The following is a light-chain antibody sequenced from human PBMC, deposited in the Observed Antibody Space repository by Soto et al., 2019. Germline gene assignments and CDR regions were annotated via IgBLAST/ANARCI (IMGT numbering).Light chain of an antibody. CDR2: GAS. CDR1: QSLSSSD. J-gene: IGKJ1*01. Sequence: EIVLTQSPGTLSLSPGERATLSCRASQSLSSSDLAWYQQKPGQAPRLLIYGASSRATGIPDRFSGSGSGTDFTLTISRLEPEDFAVYYCQQFGGSSWTFGQGTKVDTK. CDR3: QQFGGSSWT. V-gene: IGKV3-20*01.